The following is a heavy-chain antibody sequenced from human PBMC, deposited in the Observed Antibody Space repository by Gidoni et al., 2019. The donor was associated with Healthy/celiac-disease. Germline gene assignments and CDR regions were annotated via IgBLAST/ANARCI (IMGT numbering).Heavy chain of an antibody. CDR3: ARASYYDSSGYYPIDAFDI. D-gene: IGHD3-22*01. Sequence: EVQLVESGGGLVQPGGSLRLSCAASGFTFSSYWMHWVRQAPGKGLVWVSRINSDGSSTSYADSVKGRFTISRDNAKNTLYLQMNSLRAEDTAVYYCARASYYDSSGYYPIDAFDIWGQGTMVTVSS. J-gene: IGHJ3*02. V-gene: IGHV3-74*01. CDR2: INSDGSST. CDR1: GFTFSSYW.